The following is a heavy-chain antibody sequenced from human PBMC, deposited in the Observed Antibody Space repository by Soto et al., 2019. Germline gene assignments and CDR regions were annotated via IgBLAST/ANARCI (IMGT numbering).Heavy chain of an antibody. Sequence: QVQLVQSGAEVEKPGASVEVTCRASGYTFTSHVISWVGQAPGQGLEWMGWISVYNGKTNYAQNLQGRVTMTTDTSTSTAYMELRSLRSDDTAVYYCARDIYGGNCCDAFDIWGQGTLVTVSS. D-gene: IGHD2-15*01. V-gene: IGHV1-18*01. CDR2: ISVYNGKT. J-gene: IGHJ3*02. CDR3: ARDIYGGNCCDAFDI. CDR1: GYTFTSHV.